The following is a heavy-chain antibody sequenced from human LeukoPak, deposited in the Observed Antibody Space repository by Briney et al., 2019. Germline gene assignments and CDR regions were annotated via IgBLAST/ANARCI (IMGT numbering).Heavy chain of an antibody. CDR2: IHSDGSST. V-gene: IGHV3-74*01. CDR3: GRGVAETGFDP. J-gene: IGHJ5*02. Sequence: GGSLRLSCAASGFTFSSYWMHWVRQAPGKGLVWVSRIHSDGSSTSYADSVKGRLTISRDNAKNTLYLQMNSLRAEDTAVYYCGRGVAETGFDPWGQGTLVTVSS. D-gene: IGHD6-13*01. CDR1: GFTFSSYW.